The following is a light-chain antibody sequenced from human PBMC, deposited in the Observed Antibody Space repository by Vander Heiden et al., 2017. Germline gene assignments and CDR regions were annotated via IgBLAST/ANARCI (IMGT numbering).Light chain of an antibody. CDR3: QQYNSFTWT. V-gene: IGKV1-5*03. CDR1: QSINTY. CDR2: KAS. Sequence: DIQMTQSPSTLSASVGDRVTITRRASQSINTYLAWYQQKPGKAPNLLIYKASILESGVPSRFSGSGSGTEFTLTISSLQPDDFATYYCQQYNSFTWTFGQGTKVEI. J-gene: IGKJ1*01.